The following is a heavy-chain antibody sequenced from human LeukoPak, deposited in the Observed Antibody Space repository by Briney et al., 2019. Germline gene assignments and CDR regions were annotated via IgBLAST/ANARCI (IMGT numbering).Heavy chain of an antibody. J-gene: IGHJ5*02. CDR1: GFTFSSYS. CDR2: ITTRSSYI. D-gene: IGHD6-13*01. CDR3: ARDPAAAGSVWLDP. V-gene: IGHV3-21*01. Sequence: GGSLRLSCAASGFTFSSYSMNCVRQAPGKGLEWVSSITTRSSYIYYADSVKGRFTISRDDAKSSLYLQMSSLRAEDTAVYYCARDPAAAGSVWLDPWGQGILVTVSS.